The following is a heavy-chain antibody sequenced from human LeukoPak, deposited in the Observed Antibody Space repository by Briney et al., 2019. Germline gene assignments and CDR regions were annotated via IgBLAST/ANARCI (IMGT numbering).Heavy chain of an antibody. CDR1: GFTFSSYS. Sequence: GGSLRLSRAASGFTFSSYSMNWVRQAPGKGLEWVSSISSSSSYIYYADSVKGRFTITRDNAKNSLYPQMNSLRAEDTAVYYCARAAAGIWWGQGTLVTVSS. CDR2: ISSSSSYI. D-gene: IGHD6-13*01. J-gene: IGHJ4*02. V-gene: IGHV3-21*01. CDR3: ARAAAGIW.